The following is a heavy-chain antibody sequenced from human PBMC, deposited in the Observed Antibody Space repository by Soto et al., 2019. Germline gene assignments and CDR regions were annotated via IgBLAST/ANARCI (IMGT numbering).Heavy chain of an antibody. CDR2: ISGSGGST. CDR1: GFTFSSYA. Sequence: GGSLRLSCAASGFTFSSYAMSWVRQAPGQGPEWVSAISGSGGSTYYADSVKGRFTISRDNSKNTLYLQMNSLRAEDTAVYYCAKERSPYYYDSSGYYLYYFDYWGQGTLVTVSS. J-gene: IGHJ4*02. CDR3: AKERSPYYYDSSGYYLYYFDY. D-gene: IGHD3-22*01. V-gene: IGHV3-23*01.